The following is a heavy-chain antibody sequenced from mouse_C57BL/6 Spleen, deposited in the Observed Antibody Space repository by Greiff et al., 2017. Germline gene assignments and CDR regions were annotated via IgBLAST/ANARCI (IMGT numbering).Heavy chain of an antibody. CDR1: GYTFTSYW. CDR2: IYPGSGST. V-gene: IGHV1-55*01. CDR3: ARGSTVVPKFEY. J-gene: IGHJ3*01. Sequence: QVHLQQPGAELVKPGASVKMSCKASGYTFTSYWITWVKQRPGQGLEWIGDIYPGSGSTNYNEKFKGKATLTVDTSSSTAYMQLSSLTSEDSAVYYCARGSTVVPKFEYWGQGTLVTVSA. D-gene: IGHD1-1*01.